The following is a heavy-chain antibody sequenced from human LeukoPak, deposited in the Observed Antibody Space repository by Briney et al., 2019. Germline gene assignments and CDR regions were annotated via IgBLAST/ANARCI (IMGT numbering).Heavy chain of an antibody. J-gene: IGHJ4*02. CDR1: GFIVSSNY. CDR3: ARIVSKWLVRTY. V-gene: IGHV3-53*01. CDR2: IYSGGST. D-gene: IGHD6-19*01. Sequence: GGSLRLSCAASGFIVSSNYMSWVRQAPGKGLEWVSVIYSGGSTYYADSVKGRFTISRDNSKNTLYLQMNSLRAEDTAIYYCARIVSKWLVRTYWGQGTLVTVSS.